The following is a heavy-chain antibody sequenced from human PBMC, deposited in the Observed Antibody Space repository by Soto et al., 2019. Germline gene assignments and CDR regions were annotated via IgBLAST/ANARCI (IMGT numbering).Heavy chain of an antibody. CDR2: INHSGST. V-gene: IGHV4-34*01. J-gene: IGHJ4*02. Sequence: ETLSLPCAVYVGSFSDYYWSWIRQPPGKGLEWIGEINHSGSTNYNPSLKSRVTISVDTSKNQFSLKLSSVTAADTAVYYCARGQGDYWGQGTLVTVSS. CDR3: ARGQGDY. CDR1: VGSFSDYY.